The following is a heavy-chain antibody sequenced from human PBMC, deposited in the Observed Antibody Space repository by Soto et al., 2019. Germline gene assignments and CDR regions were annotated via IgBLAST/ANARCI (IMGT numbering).Heavy chain of an antibody. V-gene: IGHV1-69*13. J-gene: IGHJ6*02. CDR2: IIPIFGTA. CDR1: GGTLSSYA. D-gene: IGHD2-2*01. CDR3: ARSEDCSSTSCYPDLHFYYYYGMDV. Sequence: GASVKVSCKASGGTLSSYAISWVRQAPGQGLEWMGGIIPIFGTANYAQKFQGRVTITADESTSTAYMELSSLRSEDTAVYYCARSEDCSSTSCYPDLHFYYYYGMDVWGQGTTVTVSS.